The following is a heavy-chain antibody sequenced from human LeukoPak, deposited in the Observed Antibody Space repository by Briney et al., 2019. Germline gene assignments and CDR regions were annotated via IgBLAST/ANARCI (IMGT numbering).Heavy chain of an antibody. D-gene: IGHD3-3*01. V-gene: IGHV1-8*01. CDR2: MNPNSGNT. CDR3: ARAPLNDFWSGYLFGYYYYGMDV. Sequence: ASVKVSCKASGYTFTSYDINWVRQATGQGLEWMGWMNPNSGNTGYAQKLQGRVTMTRNTSISTAYMELSSLRSEDTAVYYCARAPLNDFWSGYLFGYYYYGMDVWGQGTTVTVSS. CDR1: GYTFTSYD. J-gene: IGHJ6*02.